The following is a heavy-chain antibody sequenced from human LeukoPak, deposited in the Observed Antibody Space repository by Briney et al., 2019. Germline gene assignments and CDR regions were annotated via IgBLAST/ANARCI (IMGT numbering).Heavy chain of an antibody. CDR1: GFTVSSNY. D-gene: IGHD4-17*01. V-gene: IGHV3-23*01. CDR2: ISGSGGST. CDR3: AKCLLLRSDDYAPFDY. Sequence: PGGSLRLSCAASGFTVSSNYMSWVRQAPGKGLEWVSAISGSGGSTYSADSVKGRFTISRDNSKNTLYLQMNSLRVEDTAVYFCAKCLLLRSDDYAPFDYWGQGTLVTVSS. J-gene: IGHJ4*02.